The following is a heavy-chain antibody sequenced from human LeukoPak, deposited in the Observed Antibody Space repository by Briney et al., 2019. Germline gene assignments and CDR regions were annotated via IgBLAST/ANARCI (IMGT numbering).Heavy chain of an antibody. CDR3: AKDATITMVRGVINWFDP. CDR1: GFTFSSYG. D-gene: IGHD3-10*01. V-gene: IGHV3-30*02. Sequence: GGSLRLSCAASGFTFSSYGMHWVRQAPGKGLEWVAFIRYDGSNKYYADSVKGRFTISRDNSKNTLYLQMNSPRAEDTAVYYCAKDATITMVRGVINWFDPWGQGTLVTVSS. CDR2: IRYDGSNK. J-gene: IGHJ5*02.